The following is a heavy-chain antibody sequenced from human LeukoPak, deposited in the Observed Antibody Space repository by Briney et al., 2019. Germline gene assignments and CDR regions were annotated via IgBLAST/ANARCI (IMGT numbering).Heavy chain of an antibody. J-gene: IGHJ6*02. CDR1: GFTFSSYA. CDR3: ARPYYDYGDGMDV. Sequence: SGGSLRLSCAASGFTFSSYAMHWVRQSPGKGLEYVSAISSNGGSTYYANSVKGRFTISRDNSKNTLYLQMNSLRAEDTAVYYCARPYYDYGDGMDVWGQGTTVTVSS. V-gene: IGHV3-64*01. D-gene: IGHD3-22*01. CDR2: ISSNGGST.